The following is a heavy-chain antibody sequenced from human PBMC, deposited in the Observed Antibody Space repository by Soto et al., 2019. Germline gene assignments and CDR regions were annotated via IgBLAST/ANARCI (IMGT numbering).Heavy chain of an antibody. CDR1: GYRFMNHG. CDR2: ISGYSGYR. V-gene: IGHV1-18*04. D-gene: IGHD2-15*01. Sequence: QVQLVQSGAEVKKPGASVNVSCRASGYRFMNHGISWVRQAPGQGLEWMGWISGYSGYRKNAQKFQGRVTMTTDTTTSTAYMELRSLRPDDTAVYFCAREEYCSDSVGCYRDYYRHSGMDVWGQGTTVTVSS. CDR3: AREEYCSDSVGCYRDYYRHSGMDV. J-gene: IGHJ6*02.